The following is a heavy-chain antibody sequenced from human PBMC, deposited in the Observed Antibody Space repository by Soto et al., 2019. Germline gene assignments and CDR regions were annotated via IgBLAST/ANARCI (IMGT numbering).Heavy chain of an antibody. CDR3: ARVRTDSSGYYLRWFDP. V-gene: IGHV4-4*07. J-gene: IGHJ5*02. CDR2: IYTSGST. D-gene: IGHD3-22*01. Sequence: SETLSLTCTVSGGSISSYYWSWIRQPAGKGLEWIGRIYTSGSTNYNPSLKSRVTMSVDTSKNQFSLKLSSVTAADTAVYYCARVRTDSSGYYLRWFDPWGQGTLVTVSS. CDR1: GGSISSYY.